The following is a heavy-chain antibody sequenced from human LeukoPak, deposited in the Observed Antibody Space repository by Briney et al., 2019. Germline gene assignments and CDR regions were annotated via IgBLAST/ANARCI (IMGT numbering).Heavy chain of an antibody. V-gene: IGHV4-39*07. Sequence: SETLSLTCTVSGGSISSSSYYWGWIRQPPGKGLEWIGSIYYSGSTYYNPSLKSRVTISVDTSKNQFSLKLSSVTAADTAVYYCARAEAAAGMWMGDYWAREPWSPSPQ. D-gene: IGHD6-13*01. CDR2: IYYSGST. CDR3: ARAEAAAGMWMGDY. CDR1: GGSISSSSYY. J-gene: IGHJ4*02.